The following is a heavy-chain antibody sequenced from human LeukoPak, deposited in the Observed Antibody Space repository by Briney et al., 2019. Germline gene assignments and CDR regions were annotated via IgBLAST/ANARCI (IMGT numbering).Heavy chain of an antibody. CDR2: VKHDGSET. J-gene: IGHJ4*02. Sequence: GGSLRLSCAASGFTFSSYWMNWVRQAPGKGLEWLAIVKHDGSETHYVDSVRGRFTISKDSARPSVYLQMNSLRAEDTAVYYCAGGSGYLAPHWGQRTLVTVSS. CDR1: GFTFSSYW. V-gene: IGHV3-7*04. D-gene: IGHD3-22*01. CDR3: AGGSGYLAPH.